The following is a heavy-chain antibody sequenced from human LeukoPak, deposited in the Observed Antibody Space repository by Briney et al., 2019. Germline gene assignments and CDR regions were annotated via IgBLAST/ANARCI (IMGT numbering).Heavy chain of an antibody. V-gene: IGHV1-18*01. CDR2: ISAYNGNT. D-gene: IGHD1-26*01. Sequence: ASVKVSCKASGYTFTSYGISWVRQAPGQGLEWMGWISAYNGNTNYAQKLQGRVTMTTDTSTSTAYMELRSLRSDDTAVYYRARAPPVGATEWFDPWGQGTLVTVSS. J-gene: IGHJ5*02. CDR3: ARAPPVGATEWFDP. CDR1: GYTFTSYG.